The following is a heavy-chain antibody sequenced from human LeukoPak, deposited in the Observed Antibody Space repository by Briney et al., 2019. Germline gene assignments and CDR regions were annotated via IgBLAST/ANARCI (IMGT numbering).Heavy chain of an antibody. J-gene: IGHJ2*01. CDR1: GDFISGSHW. Sequence: SETLSLTCAISGDFISGSHWWSWVRLPPGKGLEWIGEIFHSGRANYNPSLRSRVTFSLDTSKNQFSLKLNSVTAADTAVYYCARVGLGWCSGCFWYFDLWGRGTLVTVSS. D-gene: IGHD2-21*01. V-gene: IGHV4-4*02. CDR2: IFHSGRA. CDR3: ARVGLGWCSGCFWYFDL.